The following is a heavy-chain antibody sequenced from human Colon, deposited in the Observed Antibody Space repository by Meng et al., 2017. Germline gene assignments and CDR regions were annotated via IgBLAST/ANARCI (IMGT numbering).Heavy chain of an antibody. Sequence: GGSLRLSCAASGFTFSSYEMNWVRQAPGKGLEWVSYISSSGSTIYYADSVKGRFTISRDNAKNSLYLQMNSLRAEDTAVYYCASDSGSHDFLVWDYWGQGTLVTVS. CDR1: GFTFSSYE. CDR2: ISSSGSTI. CDR3: ASDSGSHDFLVWDY. V-gene: IGHV3-48*03. D-gene: IGHD1-26*01. J-gene: IGHJ4*02.